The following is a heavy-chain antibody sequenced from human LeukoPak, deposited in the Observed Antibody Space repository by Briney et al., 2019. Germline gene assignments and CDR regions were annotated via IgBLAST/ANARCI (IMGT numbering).Heavy chain of an antibody. CDR1: GFTFSSYA. CDR3: AKVLMVYAIPDYFDY. V-gene: IGHV3-23*01. D-gene: IGHD2-8*01. Sequence: GGSPRLSCAASGFTFSSYAMSWVRQAPGKGLEWVSAISGSGGSTYYADSVKGRFTISRDNSKNTLYLQMNSLRAEDTAVYYCAKVLMVYAIPDYFDYWGQGTLVTVSS. J-gene: IGHJ4*02. CDR2: ISGSGGST.